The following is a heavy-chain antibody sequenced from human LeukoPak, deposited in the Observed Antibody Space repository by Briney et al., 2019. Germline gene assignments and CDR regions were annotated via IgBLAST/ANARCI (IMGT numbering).Heavy chain of an antibody. D-gene: IGHD3-22*01. J-gene: IGHJ4*02. CDR3: ARKTDSSGSGDY. CDR2: IYSGGNI. Sequence: GGSLRLSCAASGFTVSNTYMSWVRQAPGKGLEWVSVIYSGGNIYSADSVKGRFTISRDNSKNTLYLQMNSLRAEDTAVYYCARKTDSSGSGDYWGQGTLVTVSS. V-gene: IGHV3-53*01. CDR1: GFTVSNTY.